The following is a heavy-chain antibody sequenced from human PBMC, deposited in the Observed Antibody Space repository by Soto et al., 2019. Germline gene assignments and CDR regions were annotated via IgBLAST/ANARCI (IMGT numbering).Heavy chain of an antibody. D-gene: IGHD2-15*01. Sequence: EVQVVESGGGLVKPGGSLRLSCAASGFTLSTYSMNWVRQAPGKGLEWVSSISSSSSYIYYADSVKGRFTISRDNANNSLDLQMNSLRPEDTTVYYCARDSGPGGYYYYNYIDVWGKGATVIVSS. CDR2: ISSSSSYI. CDR1: GFTLSTYS. CDR3: ARDSGPGGYYYYNYIDV. V-gene: IGHV3-21*01. J-gene: IGHJ6*03.